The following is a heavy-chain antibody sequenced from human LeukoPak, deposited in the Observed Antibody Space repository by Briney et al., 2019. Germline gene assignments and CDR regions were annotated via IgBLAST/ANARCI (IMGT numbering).Heavy chain of an antibody. V-gene: IGHV1-69*04. CDR2: IIPILGIA. CDR1: GGTFSSYA. CDR3: ARAYGDYRDAFDI. J-gene: IGHJ3*02. D-gene: IGHD4-17*01. Sequence: GTSVKDSCKASGGTFSSYAISWVRQAPGQGLEWMGRIIPILGIANYAQKFQGRVTITADKSTSTAYMELSSLRSEDTAVYYCARAYGDYRDAFDIWGQGTMVTVSS.